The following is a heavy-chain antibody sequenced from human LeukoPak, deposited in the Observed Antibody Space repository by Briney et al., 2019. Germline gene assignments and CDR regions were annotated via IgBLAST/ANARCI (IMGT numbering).Heavy chain of an antibody. CDR2: ISSSSSTI. CDR1: GFTFSSYS. CDR3: AREPSPLWFGELAGY. V-gene: IGHV3-48*04. Sequence: GGSLRLSCAASGFTFSSYSMNWVRQAPGKGLEWVSYISSSSSTIYYADSVKGRFTISRDNAKNSLYLQMNSLRAEDTAVYYCAREPSPLWFGELAGYWGQGTLVTVSS. D-gene: IGHD3-10*01. J-gene: IGHJ4*02.